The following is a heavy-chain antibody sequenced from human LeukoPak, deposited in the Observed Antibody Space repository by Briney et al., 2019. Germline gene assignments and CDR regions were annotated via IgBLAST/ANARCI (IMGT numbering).Heavy chain of an antibody. D-gene: IGHD3-10*01. Sequence: PSETLSLTCTVSGGFITSYYWSWIRQPPGKGLEWIGYIYYSGSTNYNPSLKSRVTISVDTSKNQFSLKLSSVTAADTAVYYCARQRITMVRGVINNWFDPWGQGTLVTVSS. J-gene: IGHJ5*02. CDR2: IYYSGST. CDR3: ARQRITMVRGVINNWFDP. CDR1: GGFITSYY. V-gene: IGHV4-59*08.